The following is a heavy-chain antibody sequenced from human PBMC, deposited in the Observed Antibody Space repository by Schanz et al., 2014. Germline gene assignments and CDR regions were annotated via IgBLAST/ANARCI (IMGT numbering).Heavy chain of an antibody. D-gene: IGHD2-15*01. CDR3: AKGMGYCSGGTCYDCYYYGLDV. CDR2: LSGSGGST. J-gene: IGHJ6*02. CDR1: GFTFRSYA. V-gene: IGHV3-23*01. Sequence: DVQLLESGGGLVQPGGSLRLSCAASGFTFRSYAMSWVRQAPGKGLEWVSALSGSGGSTYYADSVKGRFTISRDNSKNTLYLQMNSLSADDTAVFYCAKGMGYCSGGTCYDCYYYGLDVWGQGTTVTVSS.